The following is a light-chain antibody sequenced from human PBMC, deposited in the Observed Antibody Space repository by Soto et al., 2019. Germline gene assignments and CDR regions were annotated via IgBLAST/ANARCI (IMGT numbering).Light chain of an antibody. Sequence: VMTQSPLSLPVTPGEPASISCRSSRSLLHIKGQNYLDWYLQKPGQSPQLLIYLGSNRASGVPDRFSGSGSGTDFTLQISRVEAEDAGVYYCMQGLHTPLTFGGGTKLEIK. J-gene: IGKJ4*01. CDR3: MQGLHTPLT. CDR2: LGS. CDR1: RSLLHIKGQNY. V-gene: IGKV2-28*01.